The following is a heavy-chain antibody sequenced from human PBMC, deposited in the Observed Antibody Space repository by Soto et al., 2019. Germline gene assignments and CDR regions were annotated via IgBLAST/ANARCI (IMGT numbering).Heavy chain of an antibody. Sequence: GGSLRLSCAASGFTFRTSWMNWVRQAPGKGLEWVGHVKNGGTTDYAGPVKGRCTISRDDSKNTVYLQMSSLKNEHTPVGYCAGDTPAFGKVEFEYWAQEAQVTASS. CDR2: VKNGGTT. D-gene: IGHD3-3*02. J-gene: IGHJ4*02. V-gene: IGHV3-15*01. CDR3: AGDTPAFGKVEFEY. CDR1: GFTFRTSW.